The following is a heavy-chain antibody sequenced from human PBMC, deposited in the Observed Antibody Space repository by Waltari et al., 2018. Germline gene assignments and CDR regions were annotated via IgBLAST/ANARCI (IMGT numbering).Heavy chain of an antibody. CDR1: GGSFSGYY. D-gene: IGHD3-3*01. Sequence: QVQLQQWGAGLLKPSETLSLTCAVYGGSFSGYYWSWIRQPPGKGLEWIGEINHSGSTNYNPSLKSRVTISVDTPKNQFSLKLSSVTAADTAVYYCARRSTIFGVVETYFDYWGQGTLVTVSS. CDR3: ARRSTIFGVVETYFDY. CDR2: INHSGST. J-gene: IGHJ4*02. V-gene: IGHV4-34*01.